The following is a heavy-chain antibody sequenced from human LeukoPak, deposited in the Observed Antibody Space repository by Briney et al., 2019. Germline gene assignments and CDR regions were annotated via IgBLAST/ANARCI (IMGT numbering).Heavy chain of an antibody. CDR1: GFTFSSYA. Sequence: GGSLRLSCAASGFTFSSYAMSWVRQAPGKGLEWVSTIIGSGGKTYYADSVKGRFTISRGNSKNTLYLQMNSLRAEDTALYYCAKAGGYNSAYYFDYWGQGTLVTVSS. V-gene: IGHV3-23*01. CDR2: IIGSGGKT. D-gene: IGHD1-1*01. J-gene: IGHJ4*02. CDR3: AKAGGYNSAYYFDY.